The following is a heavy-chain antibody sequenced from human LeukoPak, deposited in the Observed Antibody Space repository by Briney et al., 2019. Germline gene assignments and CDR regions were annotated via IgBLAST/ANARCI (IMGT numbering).Heavy chain of an antibody. CDR2: IDPSDSYT. CDR3: ARPQSDGYSYCYWYFDL. D-gene: IGHD5-18*01. V-gene: IGHV5-10-1*01. J-gene: IGHJ2*01. CDR1: GYSFTSYW. Sequence: GESLKISCKGSGYSFTSYWISWVRQMPGKGLEWMGRIDPSDSYTNYSPSFQGHVTISADKSISTAYLQWSSLKASDTAMYYCARPQSDGYSYCYWYFDLWGRGTLVTVSS.